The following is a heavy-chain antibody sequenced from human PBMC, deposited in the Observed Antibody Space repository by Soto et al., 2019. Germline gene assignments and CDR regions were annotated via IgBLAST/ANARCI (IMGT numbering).Heavy chain of an antibody. V-gene: IGHV1-8*01. J-gene: IGHJ4*02. Sequence: GASVKVSCKASGYTFTSYDINWVRQATGQGLEWMGWMNPNSGNTGYAQKFQGRVTMTTDTSTSTAYMELRSLRSDDTAVYYCARERYYDSSGYYAQGSFYDYWGQGTLVTVSS. CDR2: MNPNSGNT. D-gene: IGHD3-22*01. CDR1: GYTFTSYD. CDR3: ARERYYDSSGYYAQGSFYDY.